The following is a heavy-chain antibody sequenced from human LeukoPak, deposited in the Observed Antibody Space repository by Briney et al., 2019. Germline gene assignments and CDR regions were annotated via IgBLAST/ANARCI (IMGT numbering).Heavy chain of an antibody. V-gene: IGHV3-23*01. CDR1: GFTFSNYA. Sequence: GGSLRLSCAASGFTFSNYAMSWVRQAPGKGLEWVSGIYVSAGSAYYPDSVKGRFTISRDNSKNTLYLQMNSLRAEDTAVYYCAKDYSSAYWGQGTLVTVSS. CDR3: AKDYSSAY. J-gene: IGHJ4*02. D-gene: IGHD3-22*01. CDR2: IYVSAGSA.